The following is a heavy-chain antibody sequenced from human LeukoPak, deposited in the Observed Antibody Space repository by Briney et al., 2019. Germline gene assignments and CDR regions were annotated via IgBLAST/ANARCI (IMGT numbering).Heavy chain of an antibody. CDR2: IYPGDSDT. D-gene: IGHD3-10*01. J-gene: IGHJ4*02. CDR3: ARHYYGSGSYYPVDY. Sequence: GESLKISCKGSGYSFTSYWIGWGRQMPGKGLEGRGIIYPGDSDTRYSPSFQGQVTISADKSISTAYLQWSSLKASDTAMYYCARHYYGSGSYYPVDYWGQGTLVTVSS. CDR1: GYSFTSYW. V-gene: IGHV5-51*01.